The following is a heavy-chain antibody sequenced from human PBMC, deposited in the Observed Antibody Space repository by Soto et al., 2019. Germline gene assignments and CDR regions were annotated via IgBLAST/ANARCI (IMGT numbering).Heavy chain of an antibody. CDR1: GGSISSSSYY. V-gene: IGHV4-39*01. CDR3: ARQPPSEIVVVVAATNWFDP. Sequence: PSETLSLSCTVSGGSISSSSYYWGWIRQPPGEGLEWIGSIYYSGSTYYNPSLKSRVTISVDTPKNQFSLKLSSVTAADTAVYYCARQPPSEIVVVVAATNWFDPWGQGTLVTVSS. J-gene: IGHJ5*02. D-gene: IGHD2-15*01. CDR2: IYYSGST.